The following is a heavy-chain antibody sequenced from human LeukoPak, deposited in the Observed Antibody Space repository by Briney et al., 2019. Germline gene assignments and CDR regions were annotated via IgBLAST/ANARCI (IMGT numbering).Heavy chain of an antibody. CDR2: IRYDGSNK. D-gene: IGHD6-13*01. V-gene: IGHV3-30*02. J-gene: IGHJ4*02. CDR1: GFTFSSYA. Sequence: GGSLRLSCAASGFTFSSYAMSWVRQAPGKGLEWVAFIRYDGSNKYYADSVKGRFTISRDNSKNTLYLQMNSLRAEDTAVYYCAKDVAAAGHYYFDSWGQGTLVTVSS. CDR3: AKDVAAAGHYYFDS.